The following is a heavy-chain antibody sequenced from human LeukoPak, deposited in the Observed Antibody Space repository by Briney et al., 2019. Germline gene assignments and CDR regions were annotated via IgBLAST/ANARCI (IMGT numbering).Heavy chain of an antibody. Sequence: ASVKVSCKASGYTFTGYYMHWVRQAPGQGLEWMGIINPSGGSTSYAQKFQGRVTMTRDMSTSTVYMELSSLRSEDTAVYYCARAQRLYDSSGYYYVGPDYWGQGTLVTVSS. D-gene: IGHD3-22*01. CDR2: INPSGGST. CDR1: GYTFTGYY. V-gene: IGHV1-46*01. CDR3: ARAQRLYDSSGYYYVGPDY. J-gene: IGHJ4*02.